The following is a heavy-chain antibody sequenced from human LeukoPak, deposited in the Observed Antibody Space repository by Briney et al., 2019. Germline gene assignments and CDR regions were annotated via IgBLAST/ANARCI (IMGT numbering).Heavy chain of an antibody. D-gene: IGHD3-22*01. CDR2: IYSGGST. CDR1: GFTVSSNY. Sequence: GRSLRLSCAASGFTVSSNYMSWVRQAPGKGLEWVSVIYSGGSTYYADSVKGRFTISRDNAKNSLYLQMNSLRAEDTAVYYCARALISYYDSSGGWGQGTLVTVSS. CDR3: ARALISYYDSSGG. V-gene: IGHV3-53*01. J-gene: IGHJ4*02.